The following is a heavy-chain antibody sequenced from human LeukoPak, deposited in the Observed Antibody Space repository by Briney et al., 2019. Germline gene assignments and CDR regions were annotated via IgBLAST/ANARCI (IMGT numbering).Heavy chain of an antibody. Sequence: GGSLRLSCAASGFTFRSYSMNWVRQAPGKGLEWVSYITNSSTTIYYADPVEGRFSISRDNSKNTLYLQMTSLKAEDTAVYYCARGGVRGVITWHFDLWGRGTLVTVSS. V-gene: IGHV3-48*01. CDR3: ARGGVRGVITWHFDL. CDR2: ITNSSTTI. D-gene: IGHD3-10*01. J-gene: IGHJ2*01. CDR1: GFTFRSYS.